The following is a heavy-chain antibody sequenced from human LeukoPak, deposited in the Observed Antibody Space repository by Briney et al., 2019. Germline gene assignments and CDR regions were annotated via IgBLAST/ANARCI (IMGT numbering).Heavy chain of an antibody. CDR3: ARGDDCSGGSCYLLDYYYMDV. J-gene: IGHJ6*03. CDR2: IKQDGSEK. D-gene: IGHD2-15*01. CDR1: GFTFSSYW. Sequence: PAGGSLRLSCAASGFTFSSYWMSWVRQAPGKGLEWEANIKQDGSEKYYVDSVKGRFTISRDNAKNSLYLQMNSLRAEDTAVYYCARGDDCSGGSCYLLDYYYMDVWGKGTTVTVSS. V-gene: IGHV3-7*01.